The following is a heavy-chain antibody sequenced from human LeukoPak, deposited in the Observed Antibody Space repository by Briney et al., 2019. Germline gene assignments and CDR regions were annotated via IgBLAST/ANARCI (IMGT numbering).Heavy chain of an antibody. D-gene: IGHD6-13*01. J-gene: IGHJ4*02. CDR1: GFTFSSYA. CDR2: ISSNGGST. V-gene: IGHV3-64*01. Sequence: GGSLRLSCAASGFTFSSYAMHWVRQAPGKGLEYVSAISSNGGSTYYANSVKGRFTISRDNSKNTLYLQMGSLRAEDMAVYYCATNRYSSSWLTVDYWGQGTLVTVSS. CDR3: ATNRYSSSWLTVDY.